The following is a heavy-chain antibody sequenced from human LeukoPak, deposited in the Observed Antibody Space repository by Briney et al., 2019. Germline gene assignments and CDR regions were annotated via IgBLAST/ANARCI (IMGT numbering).Heavy chain of an antibody. CDR3: AGHQWVPAFDI. J-gene: IGHJ3*02. D-gene: IGHD1-26*01. CDR2: TYHSGDT. Sequence: SETLSLTCSVSGGSMIGYYWNWVRQPPGKGLEWVGYTYHSGDTSYNPSLKSRVTISVDVSKNQFSLRLSSVTAADTAVYYCAGHQWVPAFDIWGQGTMVTVSS. V-gene: IGHV4-59*03. CDR1: GGSMIGYY.